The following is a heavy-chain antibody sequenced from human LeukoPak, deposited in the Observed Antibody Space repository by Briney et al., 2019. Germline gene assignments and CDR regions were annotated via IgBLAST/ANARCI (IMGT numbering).Heavy chain of an antibody. CDR3: ARYWDPRVRTFDI. CDR1: GFTFTSYS. Sequence: SGGSLRLSCAASGFTFTSYSMSWVRQAPGKGLEWVSLISGNGGNTAYADSVRGRFTISRDNSKNTLYLQMNSLTAEDTALYYCARYWDPRVRTFDIWGQGTVVTVSS. CDR2: ISGNGGNT. V-gene: IGHV3-23*01. J-gene: IGHJ3*02. D-gene: IGHD2-15*01.